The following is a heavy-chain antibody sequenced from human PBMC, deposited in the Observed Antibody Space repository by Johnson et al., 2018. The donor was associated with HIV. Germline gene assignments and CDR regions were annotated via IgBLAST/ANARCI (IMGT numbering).Heavy chain of an antibody. V-gene: IGHV3-20*04. CDR2: INWNGGST. CDR1: GFAFDDYG. D-gene: IGHD4-23*01. J-gene: IGHJ3*02. Sequence: VQLVESGGGVVRPGGSLRLSCAASGFAFDDYGMSWVRQAPGKGLDWVSGINWNGGSTGYADSVKGRFTISRDNAKNSLYLQMSSLRAEDTTIYYCARALRWPNAFDIWGQGTLVTVSS. CDR3: ARALRWPNAFDI.